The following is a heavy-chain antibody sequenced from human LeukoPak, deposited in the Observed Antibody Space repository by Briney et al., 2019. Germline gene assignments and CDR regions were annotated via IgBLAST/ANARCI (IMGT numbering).Heavy chain of an antibody. J-gene: IGHJ5*02. CDR1: GFTLSSYC. CDR3: AKSGVVVPAAIRSLIRNWFDP. V-gene: IGHV3-30*18. Sequence: GGAPRLSFAASGFTLSSYCMHRVRQAPGKGLEWGGVISYEGSNKYYADSVKGRFTISRDNSKNTLYLQMNSLRAEDTAVYYCAKSGVVVPAAIRSLIRNWFDPWGQGTLVTVSS. CDR2: ISYEGSNK. D-gene: IGHD2-2*02.